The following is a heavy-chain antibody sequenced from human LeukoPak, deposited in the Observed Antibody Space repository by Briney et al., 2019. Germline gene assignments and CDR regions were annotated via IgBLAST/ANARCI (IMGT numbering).Heavy chain of an antibody. CDR1: GFTFSSYW. D-gene: IGHD6-6*01. J-gene: IGHJ4*02. CDR2: ISSSSSYI. CDR3: ASYYDSSSSDLFDY. Sequence: GGSLRLSCAASGFTFSSYWMQWVRQAPGKGLVWFSSISSSSSYIYYADSVKGRFTISRDNAKNSLYLQMNSLRAEDTAVYYCASYYDSSSSDLFDYWGQGTLVTVSS. V-gene: IGHV3-21*01.